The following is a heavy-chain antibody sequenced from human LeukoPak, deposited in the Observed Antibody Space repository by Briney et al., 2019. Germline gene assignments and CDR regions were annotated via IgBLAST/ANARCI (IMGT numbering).Heavy chain of an antibody. V-gene: IGHV1-69*04. Sequence: ASVTVSCKASGGTFSSYAISWVRQAPGQGLEWMGRIIPILGIANYAQKFQGRVTITADKSTSTAYMELSSLRSEDTAVYYCAMATTVVTPFDYWGQGTLVTVSS. D-gene: IGHD4-17*01. CDR2: IIPILGIA. CDR1: GGTFSSYA. J-gene: IGHJ4*02. CDR3: AMATTVVTPFDY.